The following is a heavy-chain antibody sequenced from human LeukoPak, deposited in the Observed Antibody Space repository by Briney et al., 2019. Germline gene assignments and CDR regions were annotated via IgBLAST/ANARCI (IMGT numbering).Heavy chain of an antibody. J-gene: IGHJ6*02. CDR3: ARGIAAAGTTPNYGVDV. V-gene: IGHV1-2*04. D-gene: IGHD6-13*01. CDR2: INPNSGGT. Sequence: ASVKVSCKASGYTFTGYYMHWVRQAPGQGLEWMGWINPNSGGTNYAQKFQGWVTMTRDTSISTAYMELSRLRSDDTAVYYCARGIAAAGTTPNYGVDVWGQGTTVTVSS. CDR1: GYTFTGYY.